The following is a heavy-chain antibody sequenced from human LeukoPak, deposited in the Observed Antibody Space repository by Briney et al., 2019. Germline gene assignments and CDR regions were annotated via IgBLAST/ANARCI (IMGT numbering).Heavy chain of an antibody. J-gene: IGHJ4*02. CDR1: GGSISSSSSY. CDR2: IYYSGST. Sequence: SETLSLTCTVSGGSISSSSSYWGWIRQPPGKGLEWIGYIYYSGSTNYNPSLKSRVTISVDTSKNQFSLKLSSVTAADTAVYYCARVEGLIWYDYVWGSYRPGYYFDYWGQGTLVTVSS. V-gene: IGHV4-61*05. D-gene: IGHD3-16*02. CDR3: ARVEGLIWYDYVWGSYRPGYYFDY.